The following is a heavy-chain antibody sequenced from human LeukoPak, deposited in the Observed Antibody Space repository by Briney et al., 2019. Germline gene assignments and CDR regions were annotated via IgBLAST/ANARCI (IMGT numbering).Heavy chain of an antibody. D-gene: IGHD6-13*01. CDR1: GGFISSYY. CDR2: IYTSGST. V-gene: IGHV4-4*07. CDR3: ARDVYARDSSSWFGY. Sequence: SETLSLTCTVSGGFISSYYWSWIRQPAGKGLEWIGRIYTSGSTNYNPSLKSRVTMSVDTSKNQFSLKLSSVTAADTAVYYCARDVYARDSSSWFGYWGQGTLVTVSS. J-gene: IGHJ4*02.